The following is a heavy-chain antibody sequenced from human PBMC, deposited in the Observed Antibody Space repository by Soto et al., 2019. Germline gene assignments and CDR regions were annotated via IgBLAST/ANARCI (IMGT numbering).Heavy chain of an antibody. CDR1: DGSTTSGDSY. V-gene: IGHV4-30-4*01. J-gene: IGHJ5*02. CDR2: ISHSENT. Sequence: TLSLTCTVSDGSTTSGDSYWSWIRQPPGEGLEWIGYISHSENTNYNPSLKSRVTISADMSKNQFSLNLTSVTAADTAVYYCANSFGYVRPEPWGQGTRVTVPS. D-gene: IGHD5-18*01. CDR3: ANSFGYVRPEP.